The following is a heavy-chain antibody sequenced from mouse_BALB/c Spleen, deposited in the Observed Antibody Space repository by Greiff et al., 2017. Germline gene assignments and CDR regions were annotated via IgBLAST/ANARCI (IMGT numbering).Heavy chain of an antibody. CDR1: GYTFTSYW. V-gene: IGHV1-7*01. J-gene: IGHJ3*01. CDR3: AILRLRFAY. Sequence: VQLQQSGAELAKPGASVKMSCKASGYTFTSYWMHWVKQRPGQGLEWIGYINPSTGYTEYNQKFKDKATLTADKSSSTAYMQLSSLTSEDSAVYYCAILRLRFAYWGQGTLVTVSA. CDR2: INPSTGYT. D-gene: IGHD1-2*01.